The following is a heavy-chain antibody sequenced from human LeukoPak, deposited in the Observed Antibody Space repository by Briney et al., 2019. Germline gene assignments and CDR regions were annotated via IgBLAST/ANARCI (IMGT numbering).Heavy chain of an antibody. CDR2: ISYDGSNK. V-gene: IGHV3-30*03. J-gene: IGHJ4*02. CDR1: GFTFSSYG. D-gene: IGHD6-13*01. CDR3: AIPRIAAAGTGNDY. Sequence: GRSLRLSCAASGFTFSSYGMHWVRQAPGKGLEWVAVISYDGSNKYYADSVKGRFTISRDNSKNTLYLQMNSLRAEDTAVYYCAIPRIAAAGTGNDYWGQGTLVTVSS.